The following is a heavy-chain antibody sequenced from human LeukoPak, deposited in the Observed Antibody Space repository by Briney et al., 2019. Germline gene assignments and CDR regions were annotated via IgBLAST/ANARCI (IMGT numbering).Heavy chain of an antibody. D-gene: IGHD2-2*01. CDR2: ISSSSSTI. CDR1: GFTFSSYS. J-gene: IGHJ6*03. V-gene: IGHV3-48*04. Sequence: GGSLRLSCAASGFTFSSYSMNWVREAPGKGLEWVSYISSSSSTIYYADSVKGRFTISRDNAKNSLYLQMNSLRAEDTAVYYCARGSIVVVPAASGYYYYYMDVWGKGTTVTVSS. CDR3: ARGSIVVVPAASGYYYYYMDV.